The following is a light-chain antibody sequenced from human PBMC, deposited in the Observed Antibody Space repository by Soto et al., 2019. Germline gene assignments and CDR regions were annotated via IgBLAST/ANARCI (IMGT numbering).Light chain of an antibody. V-gene: IGLV2-14*03. CDR1: SSEVGAYNY. Sequence: QSVLTQPASVSGSPGQSITISCTGTSSEVGAYNYVSWYQQHPGKAPKLMIYDVSSRPSGVSNRFSGSKSGNTASLTVSGLQAEDEADYYCSSYTSGSTYVFGTGTKVTVL. CDR2: DVS. CDR3: SSYTSGSTYV. J-gene: IGLJ1*01.